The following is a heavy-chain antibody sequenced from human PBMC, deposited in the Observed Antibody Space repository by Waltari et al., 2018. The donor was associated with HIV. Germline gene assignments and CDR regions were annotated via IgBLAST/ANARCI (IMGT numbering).Heavy chain of an antibody. Sequence: EVQLVESGGGLVKRGGSLSLSCVVFGFTFNPFSMKWVRQAPGKGLEWVSSIRSTSSFIYYADSVKGRFTISRDNGKNSLYLQINNLRVEDTAVYYCASEDFWSGPHNWGQGTLVTVSS. CDR2: IRSTSSFI. J-gene: IGHJ4*02. CDR1: GFTFNPFS. D-gene: IGHD3-3*01. V-gene: IGHV3-21*01. CDR3: ASEDFWSGPHN.